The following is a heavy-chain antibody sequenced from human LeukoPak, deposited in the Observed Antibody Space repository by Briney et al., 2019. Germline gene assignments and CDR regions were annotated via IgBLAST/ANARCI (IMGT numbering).Heavy chain of an antibody. CDR2: ISFHGSNK. D-gene: IGHD6-13*01. Sequence: GGSLRLSCAASGFTFSSYGMHWVRQAPGKGLGWVTDISFHGSNKSYADSVKGRFTISRDNSKNTLFLQMNSLRAEDTAVYYCAKDWASAGKGYFQHWGQGTLVTVSS. CDR1: GFTFSSYG. CDR3: AKDWASAGKGYFQH. V-gene: IGHV3-30*18. J-gene: IGHJ1*01.